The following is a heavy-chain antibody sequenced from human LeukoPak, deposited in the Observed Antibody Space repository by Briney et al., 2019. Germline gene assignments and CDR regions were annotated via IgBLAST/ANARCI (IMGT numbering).Heavy chain of an antibody. CDR1: GFTFSSYG. D-gene: IGHD4-23*01. V-gene: IGHV3-30*02. CDR2: IRYDGSNK. Sequence: GGSLRLSCAASGFTFSSYGMHWVRQAPGKGLEWVAFIRYDGSNKYYADSVKGRFTISRDNSKNTLYLQVNSLRAEDTAVYYCAKENTVVTRFSGYYFDYWGQGTLVTVSS. CDR3: AKENTVVTRFSGYYFDY. J-gene: IGHJ4*02.